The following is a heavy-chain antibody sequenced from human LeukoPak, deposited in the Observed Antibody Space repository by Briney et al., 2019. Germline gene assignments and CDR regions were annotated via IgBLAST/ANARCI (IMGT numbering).Heavy chain of an antibody. CDR2: ISAYNGNT. CDR1: GYTFTSYG. CDR3: ARDSAPNYYYDSKGPHAFDI. D-gene: IGHD3-22*01. J-gene: IGHJ3*02. Sequence: GASVKVSCKASGYTFTSYGISWVRQAPGQGLEWMGWISAYNGNTNYAQKLQGRVTMTTDTSTSTAYMELRSLRSDDTAVYYCARDSAPNYYYDSKGPHAFDIWGQGTMVTVSS. V-gene: IGHV1-18*01.